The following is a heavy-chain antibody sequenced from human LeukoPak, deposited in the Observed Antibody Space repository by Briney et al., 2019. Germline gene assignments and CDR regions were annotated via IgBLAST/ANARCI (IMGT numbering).Heavy chain of an antibody. CDR1: GFTFSSYW. J-gene: IGHJ6*03. D-gene: IGHD1-26*01. CDR3: ARDPYSGNYGNYYYYYMDV. Sequence: GGSLRLSCAASGFTFSSYWMHWVRQAPGKGLVWVSRINSDGSSTSYADSVRGRFSISRDNAKNTLYLQMNSLGPEDTAVYYCARDPYSGNYGNYYYYYMDVWGKGTTVTISS. V-gene: IGHV3-74*01. CDR2: INSDGSST.